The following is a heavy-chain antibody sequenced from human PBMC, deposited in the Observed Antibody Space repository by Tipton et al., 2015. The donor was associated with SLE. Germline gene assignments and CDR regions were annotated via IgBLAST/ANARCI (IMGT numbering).Heavy chain of an antibody. CDR2: IYSGGST. J-gene: IGHJ4*02. V-gene: IGHV3-53*01. Sequence: SLSLSCAASGFTVSSNYMSWVRQAPGKGLEWVSVIYSGGSTYYADSVKGRFTISRDNSKNTLYLQMNSLRAEDTAVYYCAVTLWFGDPYWGQGTLVTVSS. D-gene: IGHD3-10*01. CDR3: AVTLWFGDPY. CDR1: GFTVSSNY.